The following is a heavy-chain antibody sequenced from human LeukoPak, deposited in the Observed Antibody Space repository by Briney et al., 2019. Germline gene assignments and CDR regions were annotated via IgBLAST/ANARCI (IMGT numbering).Heavy chain of an antibody. CDR3: AKDYGDYDNYYGMDV. CDR1: GYTFTSHY. CDR2: INPSGGST. V-gene: IGHV1-46*01. D-gene: IGHD4-17*01. J-gene: IGHJ6*02. Sequence: GASVKVSCKASGYTFTSHYMHWVRQAPGQGLEWMGIINPSGGSTSYAQKFQGRVTMTRDTSTSTVYMELSSLRSEDTAVYYCAKDYGDYDNYYGMDVWGQGTTVTVSS.